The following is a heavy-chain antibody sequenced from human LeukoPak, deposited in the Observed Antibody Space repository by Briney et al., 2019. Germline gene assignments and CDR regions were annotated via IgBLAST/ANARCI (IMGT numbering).Heavy chain of an antibody. CDR1: GFTFSDSY. J-gene: IGHJ4*02. CDR3: TRDPRHLDY. CDR2: TSPSGTDI. V-gene: IGHV3-11*01. Sequence: PGGSLRLSCAVSGFTFSDSYMTWLRQASGKGLESLSYTSPSGTDISYADSVKGRFTISRDNAKNSLYLQMNNLRADDTAVYYCTRDPRHLDYWGQGTLVTVSS.